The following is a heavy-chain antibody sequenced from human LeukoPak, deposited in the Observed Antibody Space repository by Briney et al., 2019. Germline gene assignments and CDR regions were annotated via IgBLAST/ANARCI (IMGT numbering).Heavy chain of an antibody. CDR3: ARDKGARLFDY. D-gene: IGHD6-6*01. J-gene: IGHJ4*02. CDR2: IYYSGST. V-gene: IGHV4-39*07. Sequence: SETLSLTCTVSGGSISSSSYYWGWIRQPPGKGLEWIGSIYYSGSTYYNPSLKSRVTISVDTSKNQFSLKLSSVTAADTAVYYCARDKGARLFDYWGQGTLVTVSS. CDR1: GGSISSSSYY.